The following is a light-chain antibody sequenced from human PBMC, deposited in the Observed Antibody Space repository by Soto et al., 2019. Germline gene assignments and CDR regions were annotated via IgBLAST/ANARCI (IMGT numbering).Light chain of an antibody. CDR3: QQSYSTPPWT. CDR2: AAS. CDR1: QSISSY. V-gene: IGKV1-39*01. J-gene: IGKJ1*01. Sequence: DIQMTQSPSSLSASVGDRVTITCRASQSISSYLNWYQQKPGKAPKLLIYAASSLQSGVPSRFSGSGSGTDLTLTISSLQPEDCATYYCQQSYSTPPWTFGQGTKVEIK.